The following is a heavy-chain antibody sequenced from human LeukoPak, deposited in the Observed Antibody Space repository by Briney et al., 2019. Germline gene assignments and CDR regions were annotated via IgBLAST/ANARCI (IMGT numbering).Heavy chain of an antibody. CDR3: ARDKSIAVAGNTGFDY. CDR2: ISAYNGNT. CDR1: GYTFTSYG. J-gene: IGHJ4*02. V-gene: IGHV1-18*01. Sequence: ASVKVSCKASGYTFTSYGISWVRQAPGQGLEWMGWISAYNGNTNYAQKLQGRVTMTTDTSTSTAYMELRSLRSDDTAVYYCARDKSIAVAGNTGFDYWGQGTLVTVSS. D-gene: IGHD6-19*01.